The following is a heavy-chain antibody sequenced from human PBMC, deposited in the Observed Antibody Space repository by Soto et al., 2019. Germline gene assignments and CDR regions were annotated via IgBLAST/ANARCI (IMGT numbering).Heavy chain of an antibody. Sequence: SETLSLTCTVSGGSISSGGYYWSWIRQHPGKGLEWIGYIYYSGSTYYNPSLKSRVTISVDTSKNQFSLKLSSVTAADTAVYYCARGHGRNFDYWGQGNLVIVSS. CDR3: ARGHGRNFDY. CDR1: GGSISSGGYY. J-gene: IGHJ4*02. V-gene: IGHV4-31*03. CDR2: IYYSGST.